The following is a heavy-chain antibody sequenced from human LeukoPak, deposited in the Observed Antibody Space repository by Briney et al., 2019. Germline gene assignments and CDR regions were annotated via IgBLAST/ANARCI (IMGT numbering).Heavy chain of an antibody. CDR1: GGSFSGYY. D-gene: IGHD5-12*01. Sequence: SETLSLTCAVYGGSFSGYYWSWIRQPPGKGLEWIGEINHSGSTDYNPSLKSRVTISVDTSKNQFSLKLSSVTAADTAVYYCARQGSGYDTLFDYWGQGTLVTVSS. V-gene: IGHV4-34*01. CDR3: ARQGSGYDTLFDY. J-gene: IGHJ4*02. CDR2: INHSGST.